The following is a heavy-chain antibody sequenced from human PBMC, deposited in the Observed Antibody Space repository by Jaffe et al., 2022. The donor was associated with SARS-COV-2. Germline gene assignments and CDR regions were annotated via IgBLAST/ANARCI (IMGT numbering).Heavy chain of an antibody. CDR2: VNPGGGDT. V-gene: IGHV1-46*01. D-gene: IGHD2-8*01. Sequence: QVQLVQSGAEVKRPGASVKISCKASGFDFSYYFIHWVRQAPGQGLEWMGIVNPGGGDTNYAENFKGRVIMTRDLSTSTVYMELNSLSSEDTAVYYCAREGEMRGYCTSFSCRAHNWLDPWGQGTLVTVSS. CDR3: AREGEMRGYCTSFSCRAHNWLDP. J-gene: IGHJ5*02. CDR1: GFDFSYYF.